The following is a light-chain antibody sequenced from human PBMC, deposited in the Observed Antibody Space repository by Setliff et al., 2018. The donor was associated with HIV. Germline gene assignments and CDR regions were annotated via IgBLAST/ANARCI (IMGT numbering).Light chain of an antibody. CDR1: SSDVGGYNY. Sequence: QSALTQPASVSGSPGQSTTISCTGTSSDVGGYNYVSWYQQHPGKAPKLMIYDVSKRPSGVSNRFSGSKSGNTASLTISGLQAEDEADYYCSSYTSSSTWVFGGGTKVTVL. J-gene: IGLJ2*01. V-gene: IGLV2-14*01. CDR2: DVS. CDR3: SSYTSSSTWV.